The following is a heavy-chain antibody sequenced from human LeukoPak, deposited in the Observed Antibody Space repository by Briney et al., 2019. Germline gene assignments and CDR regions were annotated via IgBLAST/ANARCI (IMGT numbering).Heavy chain of an antibody. J-gene: IGHJ3*02. CDR1: GGSISSGGYY. D-gene: IGHD6-6*01. CDR2: IYHSGST. V-gene: IGHV4-30-2*01. CDR3: ASGVRSSSSIVAFDI. Sequence: SQTLSLTCTVSGGSISSGGYYWSWIRQPPGKGLEWIGYIYHSGSTYYNPSLKSRVTISVDRSKNQFSLKLSSVTAADTAVYYCASGVRSSSSIVAFDIWGQGTMVTVSS.